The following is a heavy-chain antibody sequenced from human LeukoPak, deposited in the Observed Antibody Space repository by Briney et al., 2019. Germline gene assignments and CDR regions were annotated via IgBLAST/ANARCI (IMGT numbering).Heavy chain of an antibody. CDR1: GFTFSSYG. J-gene: IGHJ4*02. D-gene: IGHD1-26*01. Sequence: GGSLRLSCAASGFTFSSYGMHWVRQAPGKGLEWVAVISYDGSNKYYADSVKGRFTISRDNSKNTLYLQMNSLRAEDTAVYYCASEVGATLSWYYFDYWGQGTPVTVSS. CDR3: ASEVGATLSWYYFDY. V-gene: IGHV3-30*03. CDR2: ISYDGSNK.